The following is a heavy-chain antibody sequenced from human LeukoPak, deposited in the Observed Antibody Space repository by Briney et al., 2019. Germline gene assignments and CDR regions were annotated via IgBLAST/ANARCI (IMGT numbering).Heavy chain of an antibody. J-gene: IGHJ3*02. Sequence: RRASVKVSCKASGGTFSSYAISWVRQAPGQGLEWMGWISAYNGNTNYAQKLQGRVTMTTDTSTSTAYMELRSLRSDDTAVYYCARPHYDFWSGPVAGGAFDIWGQGTMVTVSS. V-gene: IGHV1-18*01. CDR2: ISAYNGNT. CDR3: ARPHYDFWSGPVAGGAFDI. D-gene: IGHD3-3*01. CDR1: GGTFSSYA.